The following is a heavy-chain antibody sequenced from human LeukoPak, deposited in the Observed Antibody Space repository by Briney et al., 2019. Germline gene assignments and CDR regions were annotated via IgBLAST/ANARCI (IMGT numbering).Heavy chain of an antibody. V-gene: IGHV1-18*01. CDR3: ASAVPYSNYVNYYGMDV. Sequence: ASVKVSCKASGYTFTSYGISWVRQAPGQGLEWMGWISAYNGNTNYAQKLQGRVTMTTDTYTSTAYMELRSLRSDHTAVYSCASAVPYSNYVNYYGMDVWGQGTTVTVSS. CDR2: ISAYNGNT. J-gene: IGHJ6*02. D-gene: IGHD4-11*01. CDR1: GYTFTSYG.